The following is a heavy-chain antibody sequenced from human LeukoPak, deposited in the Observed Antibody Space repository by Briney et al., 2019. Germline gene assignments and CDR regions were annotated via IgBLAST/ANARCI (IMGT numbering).Heavy chain of an antibody. J-gene: IGHJ6*02. CDR2: IKQDGSDK. CDR1: GFTFSGYW. CDR3: ARGHYGMDV. V-gene: IGHV3-7*05. Sequence: GSLRLSCAASGFTFSGYWMSWVRQAPGKGLEWVANIKQDGSDKYYVDSVKGRFTISRDNGKRSLYLQMNSLRAEDTAVYYCARGHYGMDVWGQGTTVTVSS.